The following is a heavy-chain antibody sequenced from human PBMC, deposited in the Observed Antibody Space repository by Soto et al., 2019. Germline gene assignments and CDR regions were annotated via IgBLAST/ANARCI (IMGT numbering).Heavy chain of an antibody. CDR2: IYYSGST. V-gene: IGHV4-39*01. CDR3: ARLGPRYYDFWSGYSDWFDP. Sequence: QLQLQESGPGLVKPSETLSLTCTVSGGSISSSSYYWGWIRQPPGKGLEWIGSIYYSGSTYYNPSLKSRVTISVDTSKNQFSLKLSSVTAADTAVYYCARLGPRYYDFWSGYSDWFDPWGQGTLVTVSS. D-gene: IGHD3-3*01. CDR1: GGSISSSSYY. J-gene: IGHJ5*02.